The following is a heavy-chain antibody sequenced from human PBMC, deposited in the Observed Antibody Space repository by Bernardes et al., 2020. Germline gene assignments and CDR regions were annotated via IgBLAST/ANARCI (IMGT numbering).Heavy chain of an antibody. CDR2: IYYTGST. CDR1: GGSFSSYY. Sequence: SETLSLTCTVSGGSFSSYYWSWIRQTPGKGLESIGYIYYTGSTNYNPSLKSRVTISVDTSKNQFSLKLNSVTAADTAVYYCASLPRNVGSYYFDNWGQGTLVTVSS. J-gene: IGHJ4*02. CDR3: ASLPRNVGSYYFDN. D-gene: IGHD1-1*01. V-gene: IGHV4-59*08.